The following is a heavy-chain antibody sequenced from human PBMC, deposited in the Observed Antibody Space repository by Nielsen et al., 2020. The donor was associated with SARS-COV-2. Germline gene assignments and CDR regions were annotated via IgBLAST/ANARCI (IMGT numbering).Heavy chain of an antibody. CDR3: ARGRYSSGWYAGYYYYYMDV. CDR1: GYSISSGYY. Sequence: SETLSLTCTVSGYSISSGYYWGWIRQPPGKGLEWIGSIYHSGSTNYNPSLKSRVTISVDKSKNQFSLKLSSVTAADTAVYYCARGRYSSGWYAGYYYYYMDVWGKGTTVTVSS. D-gene: IGHD6-19*01. CDR2: IYHSGST. J-gene: IGHJ6*03. V-gene: IGHV4-38-2*02.